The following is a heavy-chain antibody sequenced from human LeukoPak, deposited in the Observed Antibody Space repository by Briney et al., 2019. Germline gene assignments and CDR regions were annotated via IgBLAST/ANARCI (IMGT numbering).Heavy chain of an antibody. J-gene: IGHJ4*02. Sequence: SETLSLTCTVSGASISNYYWSWIRQSPGKGLEWIGYMLYSGSTNQNPSLRSRVTISVDTSKNQFSLKLSSVTAADTAVYYCARRSRDGYNYGLGFDYWGQGTLVTVSS. D-gene: IGHD5-24*01. CDR3: ARRSRDGYNYGLGFDY. CDR2: MLYSGST. V-gene: IGHV4-59*08. CDR1: GASISNYY.